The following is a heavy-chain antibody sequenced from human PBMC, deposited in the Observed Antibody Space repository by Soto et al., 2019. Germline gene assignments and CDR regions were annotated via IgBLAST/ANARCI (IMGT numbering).Heavy chain of an antibody. CDR3: ARRTNAVAGADYYYGLDV. Sequence: LKISCKCSGYSFTNHWIAWVRQMPGKGLEWMGIVYPGDSDIRYSPSFQGQVTISADKSIITAYLQWSSLKASDTAMYYCARRTNAVAGADYYYGLDVWGQGTTVTVSS. J-gene: IGHJ6*02. CDR1: GYSFTNHW. V-gene: IGHV5-51*01. D-gene: IGHD6-19*01. CDR2: VYPGDSDI.